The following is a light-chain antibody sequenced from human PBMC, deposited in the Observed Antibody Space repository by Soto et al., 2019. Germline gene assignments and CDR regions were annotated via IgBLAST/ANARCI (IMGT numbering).Light chain of an antibody. CDR2: GAS. V-gene: IGKV3-20*01. CDR3: QQYGSSPRT. CDR1: QSVRGSS. Sequence: EMVLTQSPGPLSLSPGERATLSFWASQSVRGSSLAWYQQKPGQAPRLLIYGASTRAAAIPDRFSGSGSGTDFTLTINRLETEACAVDYCQQYGSSPRTFGKGTKVEIK. J-gene: IGKJ1*01.